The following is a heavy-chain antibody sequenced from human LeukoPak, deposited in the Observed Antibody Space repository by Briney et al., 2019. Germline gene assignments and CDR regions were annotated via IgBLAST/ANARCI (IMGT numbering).Heavy chain of an antibody. CDR1: GGSFSGYY. CDR2: INHSGST. J-gene: IGHJ6*03. Sequence: SETLSLTCAVYGGSFSGYYWSWIRQPPGKGLEWIGEINHSGSTNYNPSLKSRVTISVDTSKNQFSLKLSSVTAADTAVYYCVRLVVPAARYPYYYYYMDVWGKGTTVTVSS. V-gene: IGHV4-34*01. D-gene: IGHD2-2*01. CDR3: VRLVVPAARYPYYYYYMDV.